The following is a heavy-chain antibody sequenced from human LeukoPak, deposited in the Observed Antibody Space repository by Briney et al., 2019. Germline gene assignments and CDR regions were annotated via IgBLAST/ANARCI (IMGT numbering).Heavy chain of an antibody. Sequence: ASVKVSCKASGYTFTSYGISWVRQAPGQGLEWMGWISAYNGNTNYAQKLQGRVTMTTDTSTSTAYMELRSLRSDDTAVYYCASSGGNFWSGYLDVWGKGTTVTVSS. CDR2: ISAYNGNT. CDR3: ASSGGNFWSGYLDV. V-gene: IGHV1-18*01. CDR1: GYTFTSYG. D-gene: IGHD3-3*01. J-gene: IGHJ6*04.